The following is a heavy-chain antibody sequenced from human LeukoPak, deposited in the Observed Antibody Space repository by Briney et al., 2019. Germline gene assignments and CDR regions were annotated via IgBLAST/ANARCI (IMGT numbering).Heavy chain of an antibody. CDR2: IHSGGRT. V-gene: IGHV3-53*01. J-gene: IGHJ5*02. CDR3: AKWAVSGGYYPNWFDP. D-gene: IGHD3-3*01. Sequence: PGGSLRLSCAASGFTVSSNYINWVRQAPGKGLEWVSVIHSGGRTFYADSVKGRFTISRDNSKNTLYLQMNSLRAEDTAVYFCAKWAVSGGYYPNWFDPWGQGTLVTVSS. CDR1: GFTVSSNY.